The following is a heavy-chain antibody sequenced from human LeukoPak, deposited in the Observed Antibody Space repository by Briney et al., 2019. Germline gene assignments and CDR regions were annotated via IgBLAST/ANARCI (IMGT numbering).Heavy chain of an antibody. J-gene: IGHJ6*02. CDR2: INNNGNAN. D-gene: IGHD3-16*01. CDR3: ARGGGLDI. CDR1: GFTFSSYW. Sequence: GGSLRLSCAASGFTFSSYWMNGARQAPGKGREWVASINNNGNANYYVDSVKGRFTTSRDTAKTSLYLQISNLTAEATAVYFCARGGGLDIWGQGATVTVSS. V-gene: IGHV3-7*03.